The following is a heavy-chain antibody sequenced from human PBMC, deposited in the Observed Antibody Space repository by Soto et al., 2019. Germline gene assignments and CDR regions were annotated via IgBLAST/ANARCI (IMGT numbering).Heavy chain of an antibody. CDR3: ASGYNWNYGYYYYGMDV. CDR1: GFTFQDYY. D-gene: IGHD1-7*01. V-gene: IGHV3-11*01. Sequence: GGSPRLSFGASGFTFQDYYMSWGRPGPGEGLEWVSYISSSGSTIYYADSVKGRFTISRDNAKNSLYLQMNSLRAEDTAVYYCASGYNWNYGYYYYGMDVWGQGTTVTVSS. J-gene: IGHJ6*02. CDR2: ISSSGSTI.